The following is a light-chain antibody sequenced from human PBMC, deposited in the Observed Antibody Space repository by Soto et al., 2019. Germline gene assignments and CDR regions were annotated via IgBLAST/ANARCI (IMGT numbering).Light chain of an antibody. CDR1: TSDVGSHNF. J-gene: IGLJ3*02. CDR2: EVT. CDR3: SSFTNSILV. Sequence: QSALTQPASVSGSPGQSITISCTGTTSDVGSHNFVSWYQQLPGKAPKLLIYEVTNRPSGTSNRFSGSKSGNTASLTISGLQAEDDADYYCSSFTNSILVFGGGTKVTVL. V-gene: IGLV2-14*01.